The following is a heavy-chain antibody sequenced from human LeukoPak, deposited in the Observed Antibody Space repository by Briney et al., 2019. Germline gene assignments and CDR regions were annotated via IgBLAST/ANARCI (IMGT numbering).Heavy chain of an antibody. V-gene: IGHV3-23*01. CDR1: GTTFSSYA. CDR3: ARDPRFMGYYMDV. D-gene: IGHD3-10*01. CDR2: ISGSGGST. Sequence: PGGSLRLSCAASGTTFSSYAMTWVRQAPGKGLEWVSAISGSGGSTHYADSVKGRLTISRDNSKNTLYLQMNSLRAEDTAVYYCARDPRFMGYYMDVWGKGTTVTVSS. J-gene: IGHJ6*03.